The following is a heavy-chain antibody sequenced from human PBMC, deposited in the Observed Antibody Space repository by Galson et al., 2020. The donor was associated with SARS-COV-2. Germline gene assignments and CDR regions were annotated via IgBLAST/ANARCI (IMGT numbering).Heavy chain of an antibody. Sequence: ASVKVSCKVSGYTLTELSMHWVRQAPGKGLEWMGGFDPEDGETIYAQKFQGRVTMTEDTSTDTAYMELSSLRSEDTAVYYCASGIAVAGNLEEYYYCYGMDVWGRGTTGTVSS. CDR1: GYTLTELS. D-gene: IGHD6-19*01. V-gene: IGHV1-24*01. J-gene: IGHJ6*02. CDR2: FDPEDGET. CDR3: ASGIAVAGNLEEYYYCYGMDV.